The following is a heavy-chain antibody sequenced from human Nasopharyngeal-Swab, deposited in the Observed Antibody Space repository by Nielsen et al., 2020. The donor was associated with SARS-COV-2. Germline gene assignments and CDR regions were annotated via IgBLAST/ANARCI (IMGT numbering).Heavy chain of an antibody. CDR1: GGSISSISYY. Sequence: GSLRLSCPVSGGSISSISYYWGWIRQPPGKGLEWIGSIYYSGSTYYNPSLKSRVTISVDTSKNQFSLKLSSVTAADTAVYYCARHVWGYGQGRDWFDPWGQGTLVTVSS. CDR3: ARHVWGYGQGRDWFDP. J-gene: IGHJ5*02. D-gene: IGHD4/OR15-4a*01. V-gene: IGHV4-39*01. CDR2: IYYSGST.